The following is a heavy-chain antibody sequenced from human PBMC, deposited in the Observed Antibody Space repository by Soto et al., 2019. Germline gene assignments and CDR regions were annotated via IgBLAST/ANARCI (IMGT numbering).Heavy chain of an antibody. CDR1: GYTFTHYG. D-gene: IGHD3-10*01. CDR3: ARVYGSGSYIAFDF. V-gene: IGHV1-18*01. Sequence: QVQLVQSGAEVKKPGASVKVSCKASGYTFTHYGISWVRQAPGQGLAWMGWISALNGNTKYVDNFQDRVTMTTDTPTNTSYMEVRSLRSDDTAMYYCARVYGSGSYIAFDFCGQGTMVTVSS. J-gene: IGHJ3*01. CDR2: ISALNGNT.